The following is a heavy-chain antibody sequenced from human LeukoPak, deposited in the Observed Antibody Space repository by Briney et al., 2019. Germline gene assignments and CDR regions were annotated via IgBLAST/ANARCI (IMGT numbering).Heavy chain of an antibody. CDR1: GFTFSSYG. CDR3: ARENYYGSGSYYNA. V-gene: IGHV3-30*03. D-gene: IGHD3-10*01. J-gene: IGHJ4*02. Sequence: GGSLRLSCAASGFTFSSYGMHWVRQAPGKGLEWVAVISYDGSNKYYADSVKGRFTISRDNSKNTLYLQMNSLRAEDTAVYYCARENYYGSGSYYNAWGQGILVTVSS. CDR2: ISYDGSNK.